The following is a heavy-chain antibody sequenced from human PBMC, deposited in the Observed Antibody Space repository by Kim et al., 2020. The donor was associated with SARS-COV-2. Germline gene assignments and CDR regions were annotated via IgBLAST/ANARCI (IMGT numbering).Heavy chain of an antibody. V-gene: IGHV4-4*07. CDR1: GGSISSYY. CDR2: IYTSGST. Sequence: SETLSLTCTVSGGSISSYYWSWIRQPAGKGLEWIGRIYTSGSTNYNPSLKSRVTMSVDTSKNQFSLTLSTVTAADTAVYYCARDKKTYSSSWYAYAFDIWGQGKMVTVSS. CDR3: ARDKKTYSSSWYAYAFDI. D-gene: IGHD6-13*01. J-gene: IGHJ3*02.